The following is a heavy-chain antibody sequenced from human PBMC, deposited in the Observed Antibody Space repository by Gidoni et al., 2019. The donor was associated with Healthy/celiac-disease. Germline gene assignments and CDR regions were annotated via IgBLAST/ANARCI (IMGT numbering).Heavy chain of an antibody. J-gene: IGHJ3*02. CDR1: VFTFSSSS. CDR3: AKPPYYYDSSGYYYFDAFDI. D-gene: IGHD3-22*01. V-gene: IGHV3-23*01. Sequence: EVQLLESGGGLVQPGGSLRLSCAASVFTFSSSSIAWVRQAPGKGLEWVSANSGSGGSTYYADSVKGRFTISRDNSKNTLYLQMNSLRAEDTAVYYCAKPPYYYDSSGYYYFDAFDIWGQGTMVTVSS. CDR2: NSGSGGST.